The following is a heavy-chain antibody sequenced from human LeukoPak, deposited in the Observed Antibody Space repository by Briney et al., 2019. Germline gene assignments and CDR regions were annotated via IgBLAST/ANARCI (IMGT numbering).Heavy chain of an antibody. J-gene: IGHJ3*02. D-gene: IGHD1/OR15-1a*01. Sequence: PGGSLRLSCAASGFTVSSNYMSWVRQAPGKGLEWVSVIYSGGSTYYADSVKGRFTISRDNAKNSLYLQMNSLRAEDTAVYYCARLRRTGTPEDAFDIWGQGTMVTVSS. V-gene: IGHV3-53*01. CDR3: ARLRRTGTPEDAFDI. CDR2: IYSGGST. CDR1: GFTVSSNY.